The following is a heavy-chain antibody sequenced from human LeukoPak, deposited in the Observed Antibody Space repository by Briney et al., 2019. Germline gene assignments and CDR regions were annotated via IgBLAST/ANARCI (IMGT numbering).Heavy chain of an antibody. D-gene: IGHD6-13*01. V-gene: IGHV3-33*01. Sequence: GGSVTLSCAPSGFTFSSYGMHWVRQAPGKAVVWVAVIWYDGSNKYYADSVKGRFPISRDNSKNTLYLQMNSLRAEDTAVYYCARDAVYSSSWQYYWGQGTLVTVSS. CDR1: GFTFSSYG. J-gene: IGHJ4*02. CDR2: IWYDGSNK. CDR3: ARDAVYSSSWQYY.